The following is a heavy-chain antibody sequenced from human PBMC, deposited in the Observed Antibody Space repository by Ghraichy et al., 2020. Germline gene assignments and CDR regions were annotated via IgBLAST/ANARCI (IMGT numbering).Heavy chain of an antibody. CDR3: ARGGSGGSYLVRYYNYFGMDA. CDR2: ISSRSSYI. V-gene: IGHV3-21*01. Sequence: LSLTCAASGFLFSEYNMNWIRQAPGTGPEWVSSISSRSSYIDYVESVKGRFTISRDNSKKSLYLQMNSLRAEDTAVYYCARGGSGGSYLVRYYNYFGMDAGGQGTTVTVSS. J-gene: IGHJ6*01. CDR1: GFLFSEYN. D-gene: IGHD1-26*01.